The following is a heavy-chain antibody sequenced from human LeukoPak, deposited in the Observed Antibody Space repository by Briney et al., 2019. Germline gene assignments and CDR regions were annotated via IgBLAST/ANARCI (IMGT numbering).Heavy chain of an antibody. CDR2: INPSGGST. V-gene: IGHV1-46*03. CDR1: GYTFTSYY. CDR3: ARGTYYDFWSGYTTPDY. J-gene: IGHJ4*02. Sequence: ASVKVSCKASGYTFTSYYMHWVRRAPGQGLEWMGIINPSGGSTSYAQKFQGRVTMTRDTSTSTVYMELSSLRSEDTAVYYCARGTYYDFWSGYTTPDYWGQGTLVTVSS. D-gene: IGHD3-3*01.